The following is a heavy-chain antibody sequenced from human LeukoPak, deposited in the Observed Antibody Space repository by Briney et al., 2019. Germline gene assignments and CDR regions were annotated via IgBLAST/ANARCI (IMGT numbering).Heavy chain of an antibody. D-gene: IGHD3-10*01. Sequence: GGSLRLSCAASGFTFSDYYMSWIRQAPGKGLERVSYISSSGTTIYYADSVKGRFTISRDKAKNSLYLQMNSLRAEDTAVYYCAREYYGSGNFDPWGQGTLVTVSS. J-gene: IGHJ5*02. V-gene: IGHV3-11*01. CDR3: AREYYGSGNFDP. CDR2: ISSSGTTI. CDR1: GFTFSDYY.